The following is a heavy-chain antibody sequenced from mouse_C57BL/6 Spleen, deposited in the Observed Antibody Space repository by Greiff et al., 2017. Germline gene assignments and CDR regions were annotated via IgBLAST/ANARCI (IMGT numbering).Heavy chain of an antibody. Sequence: EVKLQEPGAGLVQPGGSMKLSCVASGFTFSNYWMNWVRQSPENGLEWIAHIRLESNYYATHYAESVKGRFTISRDDSKSRVYLQMNNLRAEDTGIYYCTAFYYRLRNSMDYWGQGTSVTVSS. V-gene: IGHV6-3*01. CDR2: IRLESNYYAT. CDR1: GFTFSNYW. J-gene: IGHJ4*01. CDR3: TAFYYRLRNSMDY. D-gene: IGHD1-1*01.